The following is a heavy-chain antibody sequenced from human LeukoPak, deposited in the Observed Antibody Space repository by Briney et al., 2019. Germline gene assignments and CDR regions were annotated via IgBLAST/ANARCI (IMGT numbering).Heavy chain of an antibody. CDR3: ARQTLWFGEPLGYFDY. CDR1: GGTFSSYA. D-gene: IGHD3-10*01. CDR2: IIPILGIA. Sequence: SVKVSCKASGGTFSSYAISWVRQAPGQGLEWMGRIIPILGIANYAQKFQGRVTITADKSTSTAYMELSSLRSEDTAVYYCARQTLWFGEPLGYFDYWGQGTLVTVSS. J-gene: IGHJ4*02. V-gene: IGHV1-69*04.